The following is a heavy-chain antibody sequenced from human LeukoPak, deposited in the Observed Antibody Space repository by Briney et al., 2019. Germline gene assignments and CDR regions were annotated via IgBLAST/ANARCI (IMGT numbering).Heavy chain of an antibody. CDR1: GYTFTSYG. J-gene: IGHJ4*02. V-gene: IGHV1-18*01. CDR3: ARNREEKGYYDILTGYISPPDY. Sequence: GASVKVSCKASGYTFTSYGISWVRQAPGQGLEWMGWISAYNGNTNYAQKLQGRVTMTTDTSTSTAYMELRSLRSDDTAVYYCARNREEKGYYDILTGYISPPDYWGQGTLVTVSS. CDR2: ISAYNGNT. D-gene: IGHD3-9*01.